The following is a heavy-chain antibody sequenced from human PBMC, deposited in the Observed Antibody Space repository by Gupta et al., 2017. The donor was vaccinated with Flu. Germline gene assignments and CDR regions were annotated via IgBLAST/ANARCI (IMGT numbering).Heavy chain of an antibody. Sequence: QVQLVESGGGVVQPGKSLRLSCAASGFAFRSYSMHWVRQAPGKGLEWVAGLSYDGSDGDYEDAVKGRFTMSRDNTGNMLYLQMNSLRLEDTAVYYCARNLATGFDSWGQGTLIVVSS. J-gene: IGHJ4*02. CDR1: GFAFRSYS. V-gene: IGHV3-30*03. CDR2: LSYDGSDG. D-gene: IGHD1-1*01. CDR3: ARNLATGFDS.